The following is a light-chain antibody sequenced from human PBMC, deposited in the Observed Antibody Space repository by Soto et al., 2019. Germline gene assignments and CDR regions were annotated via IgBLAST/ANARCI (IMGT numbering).Light chain of an antibody. CDR2: YDS. Sequence: VLTQPPSVSVAPGKTARITCGGNNIGSKSVHWYQQKPGQAPVLVIYYDSDRPSGIPERFSGSNSGNTATLTISRVEAGDEADYYCQVWDSSSDHVVFGGGTQLTVL. J-gene: IGLJ2*01. CDR1: NIGSKS. CDR3: QVWDSSSDHVV. V-gene: IGLV3-21*04.